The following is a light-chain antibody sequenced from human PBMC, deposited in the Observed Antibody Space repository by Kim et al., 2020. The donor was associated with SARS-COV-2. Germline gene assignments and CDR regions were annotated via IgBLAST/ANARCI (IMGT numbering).Light chain of an antibody. CDR3: QQYDDLPYT. CDR2: DAS. V-gene: IGKV1-33*01. CDR1: QDISFY. J-gene: IGKJ2*01. Sequence: DIQMTQSPSSLSASVGDRVTITCQASQDISFYLNWYQQKPGKAPKLLIYDASNLEAGVPSRFSGSGSGTDFSLIISSLQPEDIATYYCQQYDDLPYTFGQGTKLEI.